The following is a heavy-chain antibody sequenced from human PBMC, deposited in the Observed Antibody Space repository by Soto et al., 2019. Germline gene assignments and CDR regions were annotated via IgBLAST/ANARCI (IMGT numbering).Heavy chain of an antibody. Sequence: EVKLVESGGGLVQPGGSLRLSCAASGFAFSSYYMSWVRQAPGKGLEWVANIKQDVREKYYLDSVKGRFTISRDDAKNSLFLQMNSLRVDDTAVYYCAREKRANGYFDYWGQGTLVTVSS. CDR1: GFAFSSYY. D-gene: IGHD4-17*01. J-gene: IGHJ4*02. CDR2: IKQDVREK. CDR3: AREKRANGYFDY. V-gene: IGHV3-7*01.